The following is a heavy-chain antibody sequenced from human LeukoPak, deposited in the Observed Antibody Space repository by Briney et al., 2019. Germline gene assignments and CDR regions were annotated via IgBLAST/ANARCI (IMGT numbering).Heavy chain of an antibody. CDR2: IYTSGST. Sequence: SETLSLTCTVSGGSISSGSYYWRWIRQPAGKGLEWIGRIYTSGSTNYNPSLKSRVTISVDTSKNQFSLKLSSVTAADTAVYYCARASFWSGYLDSDYWGQGTLVTVSS. CDR1: GGSISSGSYY. CDR3: ARASFWSGYLDSDY. V-gene: IGHV4-61*02. D-gene: IGHD3-3*01. J-gene: IGHJ4*02.